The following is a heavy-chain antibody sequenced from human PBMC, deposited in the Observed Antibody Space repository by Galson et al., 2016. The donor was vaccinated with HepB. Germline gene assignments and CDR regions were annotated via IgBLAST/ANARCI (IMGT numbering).Heavy chain of an antibody. J-gene: IGHJ3*01. CDR2: INIGGTYT. CDR3: ARAWRVTGSSVDQVVALDL. V-gene: IGHV3-11*06. Sequence: SLRLSCAASGFTFHYYFMNWVRQAPGKGLEWIAYINIGGTYTHYADSVKGRFSISRDNANNSLYLEMSSLRADDTAVYYCARAWRVTGSSVDQVVALDLWGQGTMVTVSS. D-gene: IGHD2-15*01. CDR1: GFTFHYYF.